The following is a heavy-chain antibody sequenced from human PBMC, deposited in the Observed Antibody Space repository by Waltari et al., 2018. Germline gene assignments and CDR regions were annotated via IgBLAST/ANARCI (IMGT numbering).Heavy chain of an antibody. V-gene: IGHV3-74*03. CDR1: GFTFSSYW. CDR2: LNGDGRRP. Sequence: EVQLVESGGGLAQPGGSLRLSCEASGFTFSSYWMHWVRQAPGKGLGGFSRFHLNGDGRRPVYADSVKGRFTISRDDAKNTLYLQMNSLRAEDTAVYYCARLHHPTSGEWFDPWGQGTRVIVSS. J-gene: IGHJ5*02. CDR3: ARLHHPTSGEWFDP. D-gene: IGHD3-10*01.